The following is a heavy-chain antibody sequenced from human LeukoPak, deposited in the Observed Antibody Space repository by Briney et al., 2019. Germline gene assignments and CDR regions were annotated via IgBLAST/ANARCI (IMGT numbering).Heavy chain of an antibody. J-gene: IGHJ6*03. CDR2: FYYSGST. V-gene: IGHV4-59*01. CDR1: GGSISSYH. Sequence: PSETLSLTCTVSGGSISSYHWSWIRQPPGKGLEWIGFFYYSGSTNYNPSLKSRVTISVDTSKNQFSLKLSSVTAADTAVYYCARAPYGSATNNYYMDVWGKGTTATVSS. D-gene: IGHD3-10*01. CDR3: ARAPYGSATNNYYMDV.